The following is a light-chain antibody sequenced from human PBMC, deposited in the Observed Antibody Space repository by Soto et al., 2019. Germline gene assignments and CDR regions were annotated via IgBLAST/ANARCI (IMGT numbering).Light chain of an antibody. CDR1: NIGSRS. Sequence: YELTQPPSVSVAPRQTATITCGGNNIGSRSVHWYQQKSGQAPVLVVFDDSVRPSGIPERISGYNSGNTATLTISGVEAGDEADYYCQVWDTTSDHWMFGGGTQLTVL. V-gene: IGLV3-21*02. J-gene: IGLJ3*02. CDR2: DDS. CDR3: QVWDTTSDHWM.